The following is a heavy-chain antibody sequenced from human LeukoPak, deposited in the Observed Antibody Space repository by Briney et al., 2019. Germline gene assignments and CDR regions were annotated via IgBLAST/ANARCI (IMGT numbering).Heavy chain of an antibody. Sequence: GGSLRLSCAASGFTFSSYWMHWVRQAPGKGLVWVSRINSDGSSTSYADSVKGRFTISRDNAKNSLYLQMNSLRAEDTAVYYCASLGDILTGWDGGGLDYWGQGTLVTVSS. D-gene: IGHD3-9*01. CDR2: INSDGSST. J-gene: IGHJ4*02. CDR1: GFTFSSYW. V-gene: IGHV3-74*01. CDR3: ASLGDILTGWDGGGLDY.